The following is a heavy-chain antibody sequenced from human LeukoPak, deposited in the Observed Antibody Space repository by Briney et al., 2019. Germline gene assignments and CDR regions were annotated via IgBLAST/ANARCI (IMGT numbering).Heavy chain of an antibody. J-gene: IGHJ4*02. V-gene: IGHV1-3*01. CDR3: ARGRWSATTASYYLDF. CDR2: INAGNGNT. Sequence: ASVKVSCKASEYTFTDYAINWVRQAPGQRLEWMGWINAGNGNTRYSQRFQGRVTITRDTSASTAYMELSSLTSKDTAVYYCARGRWSATTASYYLDFWGQGTLVTVSS. CDR1: EYTFTDYA. D-gene: IGHD5-24*01.